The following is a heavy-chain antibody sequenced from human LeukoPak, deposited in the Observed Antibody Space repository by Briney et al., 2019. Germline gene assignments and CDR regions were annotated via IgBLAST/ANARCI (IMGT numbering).Heavy chain of an antibody. D-gene: IGHD6-19*01. J-gene: IGHJ5*02. Sequence: ASVKVSCKASGYTFTNYAMNWVRQAPGQGLEWMGWINTNTGNPTYAQGFTGRFVFSLDTSVSTAYLQISSLKAEDTAVYYCARDLRSGWFVWFDPWGQGTLVTVSS. CDR2: INTNTGNP. CDR3: ARDLRSGWFVWFDP. V-gene: IGHV7-4-1*02. CDR1: GYTFTNYA.